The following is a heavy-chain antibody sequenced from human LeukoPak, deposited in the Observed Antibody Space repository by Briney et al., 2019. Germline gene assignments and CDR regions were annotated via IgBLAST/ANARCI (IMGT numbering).Heavy chain of an antibody. V-gene: IGHV1-69*06. D-gene: IGHD3-10*01. Sequence: SVKVSYKASGGTFSSYAISWVRQAPGQGLEWMGGIIPIFGTANYAQKFQGRVTITADKSTSTAYMELSSLRSEDTAVYYCARGGSEKRNWFDPWGQGTLVTVSS. J-gene: IGHJ5*02. CDR2: IIPIFGTA. CDR3: ARGGSEKRNWFDP. CDR1: GGTFSSYA.